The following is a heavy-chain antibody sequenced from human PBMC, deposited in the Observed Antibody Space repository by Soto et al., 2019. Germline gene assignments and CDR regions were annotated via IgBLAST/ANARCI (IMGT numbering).Heavy chain of an antibody. CDR3: ARATRRDFWSGYFDY. CDR2: INHSGST. CDR1: GGSFSGYY. Sequence: SETLSLTCAVYGGSFSGYYWSWIRQPPGKGLEWIGEINHSGSTNYNPFLRRRVTISVDTSKNQFSLKLSSATAADTAVYYYARATRRDFWSGYFDYWGQGTLVTVSS. V-gene: IGHV4-34*01. J-gene: IGHJ4*02. D-gene: IGHD3-3*01.